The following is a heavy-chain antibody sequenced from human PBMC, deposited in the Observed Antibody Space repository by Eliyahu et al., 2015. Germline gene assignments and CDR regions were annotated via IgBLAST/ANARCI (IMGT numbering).Heavy chain of an antibody. CDR2: MNPNSGNT. CDR3: ARGHCSGGSCYGDYDY. V-gene: IGHV1-8*01. Sequence: QVHLVQSGAEVKKPGASVKVXCKASGYXFTXHXISWVRQATGQGLEWMGWMNPNSGNTGYAQKFQGRVTMTRDTSISTAYMELSSLTSADTAMYYCARGHCSGGSCYGDYDYWGQGTLVTVSS. CDR1: GYXFTXHX. D-gene: IGHD2-15*01. J-gene: IGHJ4*02.